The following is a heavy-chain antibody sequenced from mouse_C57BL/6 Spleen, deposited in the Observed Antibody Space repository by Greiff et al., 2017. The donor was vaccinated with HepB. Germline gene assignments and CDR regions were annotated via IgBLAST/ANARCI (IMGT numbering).Heavy chain of an antibody. J-gene: IGHJ1*03. CDR3: ARRDYSPDWYFDV. V-gene: IGHV1-59*01. Sequence: QVQLQQPGAELVRPGTSVKLSCKASGYTFTSYWMHWVKQRPGQGLEWIGVIDPSDSYTNYNQKFKGKATLTVDTSSSTAYMQRSSLTSEDSAVYYCARRDYSPDWYFDVWGTGTTVTVSS. D-gene: IGHD2-12*01. CDR2: IDPSDSYT. CDR1: GYTFTSYW.